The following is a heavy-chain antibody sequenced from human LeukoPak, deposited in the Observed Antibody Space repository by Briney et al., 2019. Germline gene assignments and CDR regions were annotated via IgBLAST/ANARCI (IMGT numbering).Heavy chain of an antibody. V-gene: IGHV3-30*02. CDR2: IRSDGNIK. Sequence: GGSLRLSCAASGFTFSNYGLHWVRQAPGKGLEWVAFIRSDGNIKYYADSVKGRFTISRDNSKNTLHLQMYSLRAEDTAVYYCAKDVPTAYFDYWGQGTLVTASS. CDR1: GFTFSNYG. J-gene: IGHJ4*02. CDR3: AKDVPTAYFDY. D-gene: IGHD1-1*01.